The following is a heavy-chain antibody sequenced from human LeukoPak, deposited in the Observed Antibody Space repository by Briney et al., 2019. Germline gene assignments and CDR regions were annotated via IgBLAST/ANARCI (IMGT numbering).Heavy chain of an antibody. CDR3: ARERAAAGTNWFDP. V-gene: IGHV1-2*04. CDR2: INPNSGGT. CDR1: GYTFTGYY. J-gene: IGHJ5*02. Sequence: GASVKVSCKASGYTFTGYYMHWVRQAPGQGLEWMGWINPNSGGTNYAQTFQGWVTMTRDTSISTAYMELSRLRSDDTAVYYCARERAAAGTNWFDPWGQGTLVTVSS. D-gene: IGHD6-13*01.